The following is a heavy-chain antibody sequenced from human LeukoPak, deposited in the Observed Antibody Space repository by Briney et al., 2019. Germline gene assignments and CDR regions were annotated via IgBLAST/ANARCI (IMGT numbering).Heavy chain of an antibody. J-gene: IGHJ5*02. CDR1: GFTFGEYA. CDR3: TRDNGDYYFPNWFDP. Sequence: PGGSLRLSCTASGFTFGEYAMSWVRQAPGKGLEWVCFIRSKAYGGTTEYAASVKGRFTISRDDSKRIAYLQMNSLKTDDTGVYYCTRDNGDYYFPNWFDPWGQGTLVTVSS. V-gene: IGHV3-49*04. CDR2: IRSKAYGGTT. D-gene: IGHD4-17*01.